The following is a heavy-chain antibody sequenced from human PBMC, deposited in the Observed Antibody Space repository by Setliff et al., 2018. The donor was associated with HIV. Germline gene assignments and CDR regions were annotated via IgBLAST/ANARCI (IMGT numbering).Heavy chain of an antibody. D-gene: IGHD5-18*01. CDR2: IWTSGST. V-gene: IGHV4-61*02. J-gene: IGHJ4*02. CDR3: AGGTGSYGSDY. CDR1: GGSISSGSYY. Sequence: SETLSLTCTVSGGSISSGSYYWSWIRQPAGKGLEWIGRIWTSGSTNYNPSLKSRVTISVDTSKNQFSLKLSSVTAADTAVYYCAGGTGSYGSDYWGQGTLVTVSS.